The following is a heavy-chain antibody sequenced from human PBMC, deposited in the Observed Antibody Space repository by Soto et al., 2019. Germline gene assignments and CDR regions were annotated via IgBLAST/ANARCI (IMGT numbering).Heavy chain of an antibody. Sequence: QLQLQESGSGLVKPSQTLSLTCAVSGGSISSGGYSWSWIRQPPGKGLEWIGYIYHSGSTYYNPSLKSRVTISVDRSKNQFSLKLSSVTAADTAVYYCARYCYGGDCYSSPYFDYWGQGTLVTVSS. D-gene: IGHD2-21*02. CDR1: GGSISSGGYS. V-gene: IGHV4-30-2*01. CDR3: ARYCYGGDCYSSPYFDY. CDR2: IYHSGST. J-gene: IGHJ4*02.